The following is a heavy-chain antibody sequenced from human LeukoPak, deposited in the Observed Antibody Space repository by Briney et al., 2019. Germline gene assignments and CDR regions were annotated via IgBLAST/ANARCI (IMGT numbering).Heavy chain of an antibody. D-gene: IGHD3-10*01. J-gene: IGHJ6*03. CDR3: ARESNGSGSYRKPYYYYYYMDV. Sequence: SETLSLTCTVSGGSISSYYWSWIRQPPGKGLEWIGYIYYSGSTNYNPSLKSRVTISVDTSKNQFSLKLSSVTAADTAVYYCARESNGSGSYRKPYYYYYYMDVWGKGTTVTISS. CDR2: IYYSGST. V-gene: IGHV4-59*01. CDR1: GGSISSYY.